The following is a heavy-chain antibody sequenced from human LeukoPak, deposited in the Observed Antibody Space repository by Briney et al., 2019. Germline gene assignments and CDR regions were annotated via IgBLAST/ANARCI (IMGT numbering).Heavy chain of an antibody. CDR1: EYKFAKYW. V-gene: IGHV5-51*01. D-gene: IGHD2-2*01. CDR2: IYPDDSDT. Sequence: GESLKISCKGSEYKFAKYWIGWVRQMPGKGLEWMGVIYPDDSDTRYSPSFQGQVTISADKSISTAYLQWSSLKASDTAMYYCARSYSASWSGSDPWGQGTLVTVSS. CDR3: ARSYSASWSGSDP. J-gene: IGHJ5*02.